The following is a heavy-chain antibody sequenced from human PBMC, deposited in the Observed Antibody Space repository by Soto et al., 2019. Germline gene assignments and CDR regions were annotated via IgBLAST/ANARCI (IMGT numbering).Heavy chain of an antibody. CDR2: IDPSDSQT. D-gene: IGHD3-10*01. Sequence: GESLKISCKGSGYSFAGYWITWVRQKPGKGLEWMGRIDPSDSQTYYSPSFRGHVTISATKSITTVFLQWSSLRSEDTAVYYCARGGLGGEAIDYWGQGTLVTVSS. V-gene: IGHV5-10-1*01. CDR3: ARGGLGGEAIDY. J-gene: IGHJ4*02. CDR1: GYSFAGYW.